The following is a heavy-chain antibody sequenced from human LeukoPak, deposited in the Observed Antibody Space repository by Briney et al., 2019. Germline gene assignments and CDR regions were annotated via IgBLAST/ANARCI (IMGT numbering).Heavy chain of an antibody. Sequence: ASVKVSCKASGYTFASNGISWVRQAPGQGLEWMGWISTHNGYTDYAQRLQGRVTMTTHTSTSTAYMELRSLRSDDTAVYYCARDRYCSITKCYNWFDPWGQGTLVTVSS. CDR2: ISTHNGYT. CDR3: ARDRYCSITKCYNWFDP. V-gene: IGHV1-18*01. D-gene: IGHD2-2*01. CDR1: GYTFASNG. J-gene: IGHJ5*02.